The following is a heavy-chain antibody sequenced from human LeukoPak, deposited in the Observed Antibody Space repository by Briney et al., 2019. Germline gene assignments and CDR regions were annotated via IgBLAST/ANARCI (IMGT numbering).Heavy chain of an antibody. CDR3: ARGYCSSTSCYDY. V-gene: IGHV3-11*04. D-gene: IGHD2-2*01. Sequence: GGSLRLSCAASGFRFSDYYMSWIRQAPGKGLEWVSYISSSARTIYYADSVKGRFTNSRDNAKKSLYLQMNSLRAEDTAVYYCARGYCSSTSCYDYWGQGTLVTVSS. CDR1: GFRFSDYY. CDR2: ISSSARTI. J-gene: IGHJ4*02.